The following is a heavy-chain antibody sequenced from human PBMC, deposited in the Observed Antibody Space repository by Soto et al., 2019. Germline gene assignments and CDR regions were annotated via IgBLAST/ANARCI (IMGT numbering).Heavy chain of an antibody. J-gene: IGHJ6*02. CDR2: IIPIFGTA. CDR1: GGTFSSYA. D-gene: IGHD2-2*01. V-gene: IGHV1-69*06. CDR3: ARGEYCSSTSCPWAMDV. Sequence: ASVKVSCKASGGTFSSYAISWVRQAPGQGLEWMGGIIPIFGTANYAQKFQGRVTITADKSTSTAYMELSRLRSEDTAVYYCARGEYCSSTSCPWAMDVWGQGTTVTVSS.